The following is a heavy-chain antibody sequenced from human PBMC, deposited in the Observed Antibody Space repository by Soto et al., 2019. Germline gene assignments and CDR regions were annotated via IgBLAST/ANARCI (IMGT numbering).Heavy chain of an antibody. D-gene: IGHD3-10*01. CDR1: GYTFTSYA. Sequence: ASVKVSCKASGYTFTSYAMHWVRQAPGQRLEWMGWINAGNGNTKYSQKFQGRVTITRDTSASTAYMELSSLRSEDTAVYYCARDGFPPPYYYGSGSLVNWFDPWGQGTLVTVSS. J-gene: IGHJ5*02. CDR2: INAGNGNT. V-gene: IGHV1-3*01. CDR3: ARDGFPPPYYYGSGSLVNWFDP.